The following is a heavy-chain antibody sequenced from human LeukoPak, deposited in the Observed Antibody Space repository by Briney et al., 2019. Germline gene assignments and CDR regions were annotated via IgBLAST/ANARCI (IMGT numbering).Heavy chain of an antibody. CDR2: MNPNSGNT. CDR3: ARGPGVRGVINNY. V-gene: IGHV1-8*01. Sequence: WASVKVSCKASGYTFTSYAINWVRQATGQGLEWMGWMNPNSGNTGYAPKFQGRVTKTRNTSISTAYMELSSLRSEDTAVYYCARGPGVRGVINNYWGQGTLVTVSS. J-gene: IGHJ4*02. CDR1: GYTFTSYA. D-gene: IGHD3-10*01.